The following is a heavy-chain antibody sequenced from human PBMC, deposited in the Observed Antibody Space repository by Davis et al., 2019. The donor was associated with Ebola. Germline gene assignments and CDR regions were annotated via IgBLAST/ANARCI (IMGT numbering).Heavy chain of an antibody. CDR3: AKGTNRIAVAGMGQNN. J-gene: IGHJ4*02. D-gene: IGHD6-19*01. V-gene: IGHV3-23*01. CDR1: GFTFSSYG. Sequence: PGGSLRLSCAASGFTFSSYGMHWVRQAPGKGLEWVSAISGSGGNTYYADSVKGRFTISRDDPKNTVFLQMNSLRVEDTAVYHCAKGTNRIAVAGMGQNNWGPGTLVTVSS. CDR2: ISGSGGNT.